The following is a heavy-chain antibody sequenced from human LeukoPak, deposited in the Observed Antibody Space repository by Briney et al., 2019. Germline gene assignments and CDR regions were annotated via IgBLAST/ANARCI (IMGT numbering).Heavy chain of an antibody. J-gene: IGHJ5*02. V-gene: IGHV4-39*07. Sequence: SETLSLTCTVSGGSISSSSYYWGWIRQPPGKGLEWIGSIYYSGSTYYNPSLKSRVTISVDTSKNQFSLKLSSVTAAETAVYYCARDWALGYCSSTSCYTGTWFDPWGQGTLVTVSS. D-gene: IGHD2-2*02. CDR2: IYYSGST. CDR1: GGSISSSSYY. CDR3: ARDWALGYCSSTSCYTGTWFDP.